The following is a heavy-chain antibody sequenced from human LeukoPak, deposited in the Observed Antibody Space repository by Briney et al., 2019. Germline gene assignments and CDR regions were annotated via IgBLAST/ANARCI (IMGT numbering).Heavy chain of an antibody. CDR1: GFNFSSYG. D-gene: IGHD6-13*01. Sequence: GRSLRLSCEASGFNFSSYGMDWVRQAPGKGLEWVAVLSADGSHKQFADSVKDRFAISRDNSKKTLYLQMNGLRAEDTAVYYCAKGGVADRGSWYGGYFDYWGQGTLVTVSS. V-gene: IGHV3-30*18. CDR2: LSADGSHK. J-gene: IGHJ4*02. CDR3: AKGGVADRGSWYGGYFDY.